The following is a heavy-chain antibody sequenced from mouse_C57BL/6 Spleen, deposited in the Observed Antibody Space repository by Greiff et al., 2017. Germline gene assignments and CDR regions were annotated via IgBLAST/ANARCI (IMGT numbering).Heavy chain of an antibody. CDR1: GYTFTNYW. CDR3: ARWTAQATDYFDY. Sequence: QVQLQQSGAELVRPGTSVKMSCKASGYTFTNYWIGWAKQRPGHGLEWIGDIYPGGGYTNYNEKFKGKATLTADKSSSTAYMQCSSLTSEDSAIYYCARWTAQATDYFDYWGQGTTLTVSS. V-gene: IGHV1-63*01. CDR2: IYPGGGYT. J-gene: IGHJ2*01. D-gene: IGHD3-2*02.